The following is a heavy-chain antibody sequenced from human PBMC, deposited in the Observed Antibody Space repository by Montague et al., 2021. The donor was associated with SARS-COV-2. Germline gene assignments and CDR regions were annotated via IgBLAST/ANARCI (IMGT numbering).Heavy chain of an antibody. V-gene: IGHV4-59*01. J-gene: IGHJ6*02. D-gene: IGHD2-21*01. CDR3: ARGGDYYNYGLDV. CDR1: GGSITGYY. Sequence: SETLSLTCTVSGGSITGYYWSWLRRSPGKGLEWIAYIYDGGAVNYNPSLGSRVTISLDTSKNQFSLKVTSVTAADTAVYYCARGGDYYNYGLDVWGPGTTVTVSS. CDR2: IYDGGAV.